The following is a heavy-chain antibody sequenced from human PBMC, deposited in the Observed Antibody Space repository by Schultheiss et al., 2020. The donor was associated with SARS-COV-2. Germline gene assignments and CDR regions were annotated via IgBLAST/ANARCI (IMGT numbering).Heavy chain of an antibody. J-gene: IGHJ4*02. V-gene: IGHV4-59*01. Sequence: SETLSLTCTVSGGSISSYYWNWIRQPPGKGLEWIGYIYHTGSTNYNPSLKSRVTISVDTSKNQFSLKVRSVTAADTAVYYCASSRVIYGDPTRADYWGQGTLVTVSS. D-gene: IGHD4-17*01. CDR3: ASSRVIYGDPTRADY. CDR1: GGSISSYY. CDR2: IYHTGST.